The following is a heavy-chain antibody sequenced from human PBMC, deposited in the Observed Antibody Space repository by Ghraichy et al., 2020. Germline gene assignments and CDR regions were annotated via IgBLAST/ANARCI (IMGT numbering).Heavy chain of an antibody. CDR2: IKSKTDGGTT. CDR1: GCTFTNAW. J-gene: IGHJ6*02. V-gene: IGHV3-15*01. D-gene: IGHD5-24*01. CDR3: TTENRDGYYYGMDG. Sequence: LSLTCAASGCTFTNAWMSWVCQAPGKGLEWVGRIKSKTDGGTTDYAAPVKGRFTISRDDSKNTLYLQMNSLKTEDTAVYFCTTENRDGYYYGMDGWGQGTTVTVSS.